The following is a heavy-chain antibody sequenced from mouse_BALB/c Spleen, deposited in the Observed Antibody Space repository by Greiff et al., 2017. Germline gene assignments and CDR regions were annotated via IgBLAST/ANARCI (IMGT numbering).Heavy chain of an antibody. CDR2: IYPSDSYT. J-gene: IGHJ3*01. Sequence: QVQLQQPGAELVRPGASVKLSCKASGYTFTSYWINWVKQRPGQGLEWIGNIYPSDSYTNYNQKFKDKATLTVDKSSSTAYMQLSSPTSEDSAVYYCTREDSGWFAYWGQGTLVTVSA. CDR1: GYTFTSYW. CDR3: TREDSGWFAY. V-gene: IGHV1-69*02. D-gene: IGHD3-1*01.